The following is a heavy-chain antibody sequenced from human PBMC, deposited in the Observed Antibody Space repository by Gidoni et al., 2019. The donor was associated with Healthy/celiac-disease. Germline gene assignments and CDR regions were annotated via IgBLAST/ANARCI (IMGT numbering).Heavy chain of an antibody. J-gene: IGHJ2*01. CDR3: ASSGWSYWYFDL. V-gene: IGHV5-51*01. D-gene: IGHD6-19*01. CDR2: IYPGDSDT. Sequence: GKLLEWMGIIYPGDSDTRYSPSFQGQVTISADKSISTAYLQWSSLKASDTAMYYCASSGWSYWYFDLWGRGTLVTVSS.